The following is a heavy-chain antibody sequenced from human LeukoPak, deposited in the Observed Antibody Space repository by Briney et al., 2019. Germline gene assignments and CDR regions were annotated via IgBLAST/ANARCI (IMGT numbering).Heavy chain of an antibody. Sequence: ASVKVSCKASGYTFTGYYMHWVRQAPGQGLEWMGWINPNSGGTNYAQKFQGSVTMTRDTSISTAYVELSRLRSDDTAVYYCARTRQPSPHFDYWGQGTLVTVSS. V-gene: IGHV1-2*02. CDR3: ARTRQPSPHFDY. CDR2: INPNSGGT. J-gene: IGHJ4*02. D-gene: IGHD5-18*01. CDR1: GYTFTGYY.